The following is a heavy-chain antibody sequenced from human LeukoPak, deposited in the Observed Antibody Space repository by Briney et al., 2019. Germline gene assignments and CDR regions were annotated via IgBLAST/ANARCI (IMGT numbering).Heavy chain of an antibody. J-gene: IGHJ5*02. Sequence: SETLSLTCAVSGGSISSGGYSWSWLRQPPGKGLEWIGYIYHSGSTYYNPSLKSRVTISVDRSKNQFSLKLSSVTAADTAVYYCARGVRSAGWFDPWGQGTLVTVSS. CDR1: GGSISSGGYS. CDR2: IYHSGST. D-gene: IGHD6-19*01. CDR3: ARGVRSAGWFDP. V-gene: IGHV4-30-2*01.